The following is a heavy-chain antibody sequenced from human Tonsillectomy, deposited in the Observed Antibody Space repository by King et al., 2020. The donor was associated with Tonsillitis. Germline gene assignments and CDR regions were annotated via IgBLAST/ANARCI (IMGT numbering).Heavy chain of an antibody. CDR1: GFSFSTSW. CDR2: IKQEGSEK. D-gene: IGHD4-17*01. J-gene: IGHJ4*02. V-gene: IGHV3-7*01. CDR3: ARADKGEYGDYVGWYFDY. Sequence: VQLVESGGGLVQPGGSLRLSCAASGFSFSTSWMSWVRQAPGKGLEWLANIKQEGSEKYYVDSVKGRLTISRDNAKNSLYLQMNSLRAEDTAVFYCARADKGEYGDYVGWYFDYWGQGTLVTVSS.